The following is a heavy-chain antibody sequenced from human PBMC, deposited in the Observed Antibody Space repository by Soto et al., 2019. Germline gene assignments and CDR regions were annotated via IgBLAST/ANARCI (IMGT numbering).Heavy chain of an antibody. CDR1: GFTFTNYW. CDR2: IYPGDSDT. Sequence: PGESLKISCRGSGFTFTNYWIAWVRQMPGKGLEWMGIIYPGDSDTRYSPSFQGQVTISADKSISTAYLQWSSLKASDTAMYYCARQVAYGGNPKLDYWGQGTLVTVSS. V-gene: IGHV5-51*01. CDR3: ARQVAYGGNPKLDY. D-gene: IGHD4-17*01. J-gene: IGHJ4*02.